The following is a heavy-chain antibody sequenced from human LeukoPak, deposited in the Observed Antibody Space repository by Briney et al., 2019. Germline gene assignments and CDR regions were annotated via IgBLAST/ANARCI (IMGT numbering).Heavy chain of an antibody. Sequence: GGSLRLSCAASGFTFNTYSMNWVRQAPGKGLEWVAYISDNSRKIYYADSVRGRFTISRDNAKNSQYLQMNSLRAEDTAVYYCARGPYGDYVDAFDIWGKGTMVTVS. CDR3: ARGPYGDYVDAFDI. D-gene: IGHD4-17*01. CDR2: ISDNSRKI. CDR1: GFTFNTYS. J-gene: IGHJ3*02. V-gene: IGHV3-48*01.